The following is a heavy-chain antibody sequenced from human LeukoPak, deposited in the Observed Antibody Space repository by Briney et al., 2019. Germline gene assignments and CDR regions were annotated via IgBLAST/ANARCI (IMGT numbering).Heavy chain of an antibody. D-gene: IGHD3-22*01. Sequence: GGSLRLSCAASGFTFSSYGMHWVRQAPGKGLEWVAFIRYDGSNKYYADSVKGRFTISRDNSKNTLYLQMNSLRAEDTAVYYCAKDQACGFYYYDSSGSIFDWGQGTLVTVSS. J-gene: IGHJ4*02. CDR3: AKDQACGFYYYDSSGSIFD. CDR2: IRYDGSNK. CDR1: GFTFSSYG. V-gene: IGHV3-30*02.